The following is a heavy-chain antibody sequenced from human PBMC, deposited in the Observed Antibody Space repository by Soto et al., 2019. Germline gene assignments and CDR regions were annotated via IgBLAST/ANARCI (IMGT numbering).Heavy chain of an antibody. CDR3: ARGLSSSPYYYYGMDV. Sequence: GGSLRLSCAASGFTVSSNYMSWVRQAPGKGLEWVSVIYSGGSTYYADSVKGRFTISRDNSKNTLYLQMNSLRAEDTAVYYCARGLSSSPYYYYGMDVWGQGTTVTAP. CDR2: IYSGGST. J-gene: IGHJ6*02. CDR1: GFTVSSNY. D-gene: IGHD6-6*01. V-gene: IGHV3-53*01.